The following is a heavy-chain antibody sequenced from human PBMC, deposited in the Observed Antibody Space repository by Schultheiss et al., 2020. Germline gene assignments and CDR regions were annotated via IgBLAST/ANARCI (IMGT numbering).Heavy chain of an antibody. V-gene: IGHV3-23*01. Sequence: GGSLRLSCVASGFTFSSYAMSWVRQAPGKGLEWVSTFSGSGGSIYYSDSVKGRFTISRDNSKNTLYLQMNSLRAEDTAVYYCAKKRLMDVWGKGTTVTVSS. CDR1: GFTFSSYA. CDR3: AKKRLMDV. J-gene: IGHJ6*03. CDR2: FSGSGGSI.